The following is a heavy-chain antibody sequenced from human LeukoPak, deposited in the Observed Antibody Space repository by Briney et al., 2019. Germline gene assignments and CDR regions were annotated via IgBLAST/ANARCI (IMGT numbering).Heavy chain of an antibody. J-gene: IGHJ4*02. D-gene: IGHD6-13*01. Sequence: PGGSLRLSCAASGFTFSSYAMSWVRQAPGKGLEWVSGISASGGSTSYADSVRGRFTISRDNSKNTLYLQMNSLRAEDTAVYYCAKGEEESSSWYSQFDYWGQGTLVTVSS. V-gene: IGHV3-23*01. CDR3: AKGEEESSSWYSQFDY. CDR2: ISASGGST. CDR1: GFTFSSYA.